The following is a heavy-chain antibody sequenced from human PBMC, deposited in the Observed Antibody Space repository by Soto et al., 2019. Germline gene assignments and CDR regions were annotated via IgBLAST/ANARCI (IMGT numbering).Heavy chain of an antibody. D-gene: IGHD5-18*01. CDR3: ARDIRGYSRAFDY. V-gene: IGHV4-61*01. CDR2: ISSSGKT. J-gene: IGHJ4*02. Sequence: QVQLQESGPGLVKPSETLSLACSVSGDSVRRDNYYWTWIRQPPGKGLEWIGYISSSGKTNYNPSLKSRVTISLDTSNNQFSLKLTSVTAADTAVYYCARDIRGYSRAFDYWGQGTLVTVSS. CDR1: GDSVRRDNYY.